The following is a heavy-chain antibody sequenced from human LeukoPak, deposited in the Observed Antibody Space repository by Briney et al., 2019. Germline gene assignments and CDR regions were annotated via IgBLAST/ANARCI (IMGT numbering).Heavy chain of an antibody. CDR1: GFTFSSYE. J-gene: IGHJ5*02. CDR3: ARSHVVGATYPYR. CDR2: ISSSGSTI. D-gene: IGHD1-26*01. V-gene: IGHV3-48*03. Sequence: GGSLRLSCAASGFTFSSYEMNWVRQAPGKGLEWVSYISSSGSTIYYADSVKGRFTISRDNSKNTLYLQMGSLRAEDMAVYYCARSHVVGATYPYRWGQGTLVTVSS.